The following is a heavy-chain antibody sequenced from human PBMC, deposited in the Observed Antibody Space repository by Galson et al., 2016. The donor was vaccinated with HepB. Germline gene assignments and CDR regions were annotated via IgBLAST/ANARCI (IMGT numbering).Heavy chain of an antibody. J-gene: IGHJ4*02. D-gene: IGHD3-22*01. CDR2: ISYDGNNK. CDR1: GFTFSSYA. Sequence: SLRLSCAAPGFTFSSYAMHWVRQAPGKGLEWVALISYDGNNKYYADSVRGRFTISRDNSKNTLYLQMNSLGPEDTAVYYCARKWAYDRTIIDYWGQGTLVTVSS. CDR3: ARKWAYDRTIIDY. V-gene: IGHV3-30-3*01.